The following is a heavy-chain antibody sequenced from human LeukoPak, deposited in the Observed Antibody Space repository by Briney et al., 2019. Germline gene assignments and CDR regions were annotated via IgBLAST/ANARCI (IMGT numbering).Heavy chain of an antibody. Sequence: ASVKVSCKASGYSFTSYGISWVRQAPGQGLEWMGWISAYNGNTNYAQNLQGRVAMSTDTSTSTAYMELRSLRYDDTAVYYCARDGESGSSGYWGQGTLVTASS. CDR2: ISAYNGNT. V-gene: IGHV1-18*01. J-gene: IGHJ4*02. CDR1: GYSFTSYG. D-gene: IGHD1-26*01. CDR3: ARDGESGSSGY.